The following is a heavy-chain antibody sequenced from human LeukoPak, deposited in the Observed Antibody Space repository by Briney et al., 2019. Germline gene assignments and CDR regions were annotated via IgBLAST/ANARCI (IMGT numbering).Heavy chain of an antibody. CDR2: TSSSDAGT. V-gene: IGHV3-23*01. D-gene: IGHD2-21*01. J-gene: IGHJ4*02. CDR3: AKAPVTSCRGAYCYPFDY. CDR1: GFTLSMYA. Sequence: GGSLRLSCAVSGFTLSMYAMSWVRHAPGKGLEWVSATSSSDAGTYYAESVRGWFTISRDNSKNTLYLQMHSLRAEDAAVYYCAKAPVTSCRGAYCYPFDYWGQGALVTVSS.